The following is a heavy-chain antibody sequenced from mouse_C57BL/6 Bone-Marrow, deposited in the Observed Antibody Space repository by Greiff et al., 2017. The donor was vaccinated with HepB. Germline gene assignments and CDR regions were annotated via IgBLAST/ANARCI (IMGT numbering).Heavy chain of an antibody. D-gene: IGHD2-5*01. CDR3: ARRKGYYSNLAY. Sequence: EVMLVESGGDLVKPGGSLKLSCAASGFTFSSYGMSWVRQTPDKRLEWVATISSGGSYNYYPDSVKGRFTISRDNAKNTLYLQMSSLKSEDTAMYYCARRKGYYSNLAYWGQGTLVTVSA. J-gene: IGHJ3*01. CDR1: GFTFSSYG. V-gene: IGHV5-6*02. CDR2: ISSGGSYN.